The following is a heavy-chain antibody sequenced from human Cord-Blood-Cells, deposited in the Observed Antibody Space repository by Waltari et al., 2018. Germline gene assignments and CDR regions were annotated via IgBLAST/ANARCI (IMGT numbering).Heavy chain of an antibody. CDR2: IWYDGSNK. J-gene: IGHJ3*02. V-gene: IGHV3-33*01. CDR3: ARDQSAAGNDAFDI. Sequence: QVQLVESGGGVVQPGRSLRLSCAASGFTFSSSGMHWVRQAPGKGLEWVAVIWYDGSNKYYADSVKGRFTISRDNSKNTLYLQMNSLRAEDTAVYYCARDQSAAGNDAFDIWGQGTMVTVSS. CDR1: GFTFSSSG. D-gene: IGHD6-13*01.